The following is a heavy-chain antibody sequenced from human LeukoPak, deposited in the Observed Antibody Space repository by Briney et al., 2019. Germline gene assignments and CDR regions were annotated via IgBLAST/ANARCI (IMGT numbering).Heavy chain of an antibody. D-gene: IGHD2-2*01. Sequence: GGSLRLSCAASGFTFSDYYMSWIRQAPGKGLEWVSYIRSSGSTIYYADSVKGRFTISRDNAKNSLYLQMNSLRAEDTAVYYCARVDCSSTSCYEFDYWGQGTLVIVSS. CDR3: ARVDCSSTSCYEFDY. J-gene: IGHJ4*02. CDR2: IRSSGSTI. V-gene: IGHV3-11*04. CDR1: GFTFSDYY.